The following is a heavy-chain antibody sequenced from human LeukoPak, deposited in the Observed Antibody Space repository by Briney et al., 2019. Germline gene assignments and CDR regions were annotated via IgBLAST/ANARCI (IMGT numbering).Heavy chain of an antibody. CDR2: IYSGDST. D-gene: IGHD6-13*01. CDR1: GFTVSSNY. J-gene: IGHJ6*02. Sequence: GGSLRLSCAASGFTVSSNYMSWVRQAPGKGLEWVSVIYSGDSTYYADSVKGRFTISRDNSKNTLYLQMNSLRAEDTAVYYCARSSRQLGRSYYYYGMDVWGQGTTVTVSS. V-gene: IGHV3-66*02. CDR3: ARSSRQLGRSYYYYGMDV.